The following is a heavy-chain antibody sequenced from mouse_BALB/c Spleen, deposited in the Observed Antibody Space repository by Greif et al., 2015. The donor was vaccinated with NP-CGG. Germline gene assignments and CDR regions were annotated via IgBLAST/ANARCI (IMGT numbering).Heavy chain of an antibody. CDR3: ARETHYAMDY. CDR2: ISSGSSII. J-gene: IGHJ4*01. Sequence: DVKLVESGGGLVQPGGSRKLSCAASGFTFSSFGMHWVRQAPEKGLEWVAYISSGSSIIYYADTVKGRFTISRDNPKNTLFLQMTSLRSEDTAMYYCARETHYAMDYWGQGTSVTVSS. V-gene: IGHV5-17*02. CDR1: GFTFSSFG.